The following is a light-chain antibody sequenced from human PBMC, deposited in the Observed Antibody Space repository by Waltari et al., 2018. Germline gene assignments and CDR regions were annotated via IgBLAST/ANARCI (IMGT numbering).Light chain of an antibody. CDR3: MKCVHWPGT. CDR1: QSLVHNDGNTY. Sequence: DVVMRNPPLPRRVTLEQAASIPSRSGQSLVHNDGNTYLNWFQQRPGQSPRLLIYRVSNRDSGVPDRFSGSGSGTDFTLKISRVEAEDFGVYYCMKCVHWPGTFGQGTRVESK. J-gene: IGKJ1*01. CDR2: RVS. V-gene: IGKV2-30*02.